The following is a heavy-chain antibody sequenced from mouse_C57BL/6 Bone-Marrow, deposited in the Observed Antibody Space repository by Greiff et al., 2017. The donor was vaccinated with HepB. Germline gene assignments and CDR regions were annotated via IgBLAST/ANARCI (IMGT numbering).Heavy chain of an antibody. CDR2: IHPSDSDT. CDR3: ASSEGDYYGSTWFAY. CDR1: GYTFTSYW. J-gene: IGHJ3*01. Sequence: QVQLQQPGAELVKPGASVKVSCKASGYTFTSYWMHWVKQRPCQGLEWIGRIHPSDSDTNYNQKFKGKATLTVDKSSSTAYMQLSSLTSEDSAVYYCASSEGDYYGSTWFAYWGQGTLVTVSA. V-gene: IGHV1-74*01. D-gene: IGHD1-1*01.